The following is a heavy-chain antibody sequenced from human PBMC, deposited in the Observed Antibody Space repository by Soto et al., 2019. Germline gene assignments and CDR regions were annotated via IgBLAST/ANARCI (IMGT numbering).Heavy chain of an antibody. Sequence: HPVGSLRLSCAASGFTFISYGVHWVRQAPGKGLEWVAFISYDGSNKYYADSVKGRFTISRDNSKNTLFLQMDSLRAEDTAVYYCAKDSVNYYASGSYYQVPRFDYWGQGALVTVSS. J-gene: IGHJ4*02. CDR2: ISYDGSNK. V-gene: IGHV3-30*02. CDR3: AKDSVNYYASGSYYQVPRFDY. D-gene: IGHD3-10*01. CDR1: GFTFISYG.